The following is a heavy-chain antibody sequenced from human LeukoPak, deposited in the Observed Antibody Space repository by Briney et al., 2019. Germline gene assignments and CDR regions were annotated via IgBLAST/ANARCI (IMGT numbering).Heavy chain of an antibody. Sequence: PSETLSLTCTVSGGSISSSSYYWGWIRQPPGKGLEWIGSIYYSGSTYYNPSLKSRVTISVDTSKNQFSLKLSSVTAADTAVYYCASTNNADLPPNWFDPWGQGTLVTVSS. J-gene: IGHJ5*02. CDR1: GGSISSSSYY. CDR3: ASTNNADLPPNWFDP. CDR2: IYYSGST. V-gene: IGHV4-39*07. D-gene: IGHD1-14*01.